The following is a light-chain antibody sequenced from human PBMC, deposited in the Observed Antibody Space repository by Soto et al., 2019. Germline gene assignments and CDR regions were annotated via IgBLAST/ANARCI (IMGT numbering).Light chain of an antibody. Sequence: EIVLTQSPGTLSLSPGERATLSCRASQSVSSSYLAWYQQEPGQAPRLLIYGASSRATGIPDRFSGSGPGTDFTLTISRLEPEDFAVYYCQQYGSSPLTFGGGTKVDIK. J-gene: IGKJ4*01. CDR3: QQYGSSPLT. V-gene: IGKV3-20*01. CDR1: QSVSSSY. CDR2: GAS.